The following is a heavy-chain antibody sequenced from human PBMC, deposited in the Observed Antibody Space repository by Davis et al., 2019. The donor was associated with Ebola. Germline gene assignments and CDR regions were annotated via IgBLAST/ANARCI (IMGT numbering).Heavy chain of an antibody. CDR1: GGSFSGYY. CDR2: INHSGST. Sequence: MPSETLSLTCAVYGGSFSGYYWSWIRQPPGKGLEWIGEINHSGSTNYNPSLKSRVTISVDTSKNQFSLKLSSVTAADTAVYYCASLSPARGAFDIWGQGTMVTVSS. V-gene: IGHV4-34*01. J-gene: IGHJ3*02. CDR3: ASLSPARGAFDI.